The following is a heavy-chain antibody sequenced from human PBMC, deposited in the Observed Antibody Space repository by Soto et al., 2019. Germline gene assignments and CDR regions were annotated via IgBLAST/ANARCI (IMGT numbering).Heavy chain of an antibody. CDR1: GYSFTSYW. V-gene: IGHV5-51*01. Sequence: GESLKISCKGSGYSFTSYWIGWVRQMPGKGLEWMGIIYPGDSDTRYSPSFQGQVTISADKSISTAYLQWSSLKASDTAMYYCARQPEGSYGNLYYFDYWGQGTLVTVSS. J-gene: IGHJ4*02. CDR2: IYPGDSDT. CDR3: ARQPEGSYGNLYYFDY. D-gene: IGHD3-10*01.